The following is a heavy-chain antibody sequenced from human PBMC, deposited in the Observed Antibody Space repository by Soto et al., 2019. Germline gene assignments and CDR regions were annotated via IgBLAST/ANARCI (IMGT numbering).Heavy chain of an antibody. CDR3: AKRATGTYFDD. D-gene: IGHD1-1*01. CDR2: ISGSGGST. J-gene: IGHJ4*02. CDR1: GFTFSNYA. Sequence: PVGSLRLSCAASGFTFSNYAMNWVRQAPGKGLEWVSVISGSGGSTYYADSVKGRFTISRDNSKNTLYLQMNSLRAEDTAVYYCAKRATGTYFDDWGQGTLVTVSS. V-gene: IGHV3-23*01.